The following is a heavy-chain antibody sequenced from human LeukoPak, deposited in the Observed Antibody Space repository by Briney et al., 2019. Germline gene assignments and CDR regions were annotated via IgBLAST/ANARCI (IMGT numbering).Heavy chain of an antibody. CDR2: IKEDGGVK. V-gene: IGHV3-7*04. CDR1: GFTFNRNW. Sequence: GGSQRLSCAASGFTFNRNWMSWLRQGPGKGLEWVANIKEDGGVKNYEDSVKGRFTISRDNAANSVSLLLNSLRAEDTAVYYCARDVGKGYFDYWGQGTLVTVSS. CDR3: ARDVGKGYFDY. J-gene: IGHJ4*02.